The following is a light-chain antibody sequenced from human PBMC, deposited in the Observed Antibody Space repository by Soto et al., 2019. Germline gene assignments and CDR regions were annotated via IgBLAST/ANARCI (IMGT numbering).Light chain of an antibody. V-gene: IGKV3-15*01. CDR1: QSVSSN. Sequence: EIVMTQSPATLSVSPGERATLSCRASQSVSSNLAWYQQKPGQAPMLLIYGASTRATGIPARFSGSGSGTEFTLTISSLKAEDCAVYYCQQYNNWPRTFGQVTKVEIK. CDR2: GAS. CDR3: QQYNNWPRT. J-gene: IGKJ1*01.